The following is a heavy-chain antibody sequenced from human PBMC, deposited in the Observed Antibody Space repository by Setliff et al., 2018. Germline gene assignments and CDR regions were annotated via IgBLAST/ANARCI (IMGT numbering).Heavy chain of an antibody. CDR2: INTGGGSA. Sequence: GASVKVSCKASGYAFTSYYMYWVRQAPGQGLEWMGTINTGGGSASIVDQFQGRVTMTRDTSTSTIYLELTSLRSDDTAVYYCSRLVRYCTTTSCQGASGAELWGQGTLVTVSS. CDR1: GYAFTSYY. CDR3: SRLVRYCTTTSCQGASGAEL. D-gene: IGHD2-2*01. J-gene: IGHJ4*02. V-gene: IGHV1-46*01.